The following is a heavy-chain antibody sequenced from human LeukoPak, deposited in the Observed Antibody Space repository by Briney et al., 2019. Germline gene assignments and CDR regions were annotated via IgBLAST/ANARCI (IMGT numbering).Heavy chain of an antibody. D-gene: IGHD2-15*01. J-gene: IGHJ6*02. Sequence: SVKVSCKASGGTFSSYAISWVRQAPGQGLEWMGGIIPIFGTANYAQKFQGRVTITADESTSTAYMELSSLRSEDTAVYYCARDLGADCSGGSCYLPYYYGMNVWGQGTTVTVSS. CDR3: ARDLGADCSGGSCYLPYYYGMNV. CDR2: IIPIFGTA. V-gene: IGHV1-69*13. CDR1: GGTFSSYA.